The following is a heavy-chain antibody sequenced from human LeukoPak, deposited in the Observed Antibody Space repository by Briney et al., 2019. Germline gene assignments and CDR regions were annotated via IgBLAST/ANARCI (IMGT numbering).Heavy chain of an antibody. V-gene: IGHV3-13*01. Sequence: GESLKISCAASGFTFSSYDMHWVRQATGKGLEWVSAIGTAGDTYYPDSVKGRFTISRENAKNSLYLQINSLRAGDTAVYYCARETGGFDYWGQGTLVTVSS. CDR3: ARETGGFDY. CDR2: IGTAGDT. J-gene: IGHJ4*02. CDR1: GFTFSSYD. D-gene: IGHD1-14*01.